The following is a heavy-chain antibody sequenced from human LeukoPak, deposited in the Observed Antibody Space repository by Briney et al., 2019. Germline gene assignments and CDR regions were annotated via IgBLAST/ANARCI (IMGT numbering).Heavy chain of an antibody. J-gene: IGHJ4*02. D-gene: IGHD2-8*02. CDR2: ISSSSNTI. Sequence: GGSLRLSCAASGFTFSSYSMNWVRQAPGKGLEWASYISSSSNTIYYADSVKGRFTISRDNAKNSLYLQMNSLRAEDTAIYYCATYRQVLLPFESWGQGTLVTVSS. V-gene: IGHV3-48*01. CDR1: GFTFSSYS. CDR3: ATYRQVLLPFES.